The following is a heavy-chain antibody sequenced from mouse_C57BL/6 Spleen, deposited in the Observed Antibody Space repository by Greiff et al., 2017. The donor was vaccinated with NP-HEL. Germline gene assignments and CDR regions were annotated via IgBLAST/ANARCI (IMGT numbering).Heavy chain of an antibody. CDR3: AVITTVVARYYYAMDY. V-gene: IGHV5-17*01. Sequence: EVMLVESGGGLVKPGGSLKLSCVASGFTFSDYGMHWVRQAPEKGLEWVAYISSGSSTIYYADTVKGRFTISRDNAKNTLFLQMTSLRSEDTAMYYWAVITTVVARYYYAMDYWGQGTSVTVSS. CDR1: GFTFSDYG. J-gene: IGHJ4*01. D-gene: IGHD1-1*01. CDR2: ISSGSSTI.